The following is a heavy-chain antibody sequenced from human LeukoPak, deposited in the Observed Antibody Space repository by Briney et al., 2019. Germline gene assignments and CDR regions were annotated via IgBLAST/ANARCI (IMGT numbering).Heavy chain of an antibody. D-gene: IGHD2-2*01. CDR2: INTNTGNP. Sequence: GASVKVSCKASEYTFTSYAMNWVRQAPGQGLEWMGWINTNTGNPTYAQGFTGRFVFSLDTSVSTAYLQISSLKAEDTAVYYCARIVVVPAVTPYYYYMDVWGKGTTVTISS. CDR1: EYTFTSYA. V-gene: IGHV7-4-1*02. J-gene: IGHJ6*03. CDR3: ARIVVVPAVTPYYYYMDV.